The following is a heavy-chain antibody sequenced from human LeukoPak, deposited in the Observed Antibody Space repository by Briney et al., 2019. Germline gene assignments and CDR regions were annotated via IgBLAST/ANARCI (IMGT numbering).Heavy chain of an antibody. J-gene: IGHJ6*02. D-gene: IGHD6-13*01. V-gene: IGHV4-39*01. CDR1: GGSISSSSYY. CDR3: ARSEEQLHDLYYYYYGMDV. CDR2: IYYSGST. Sequence: SETLSLTCTVSGGSISSSSYYWGWIRQPPGKGLEWIGSIYYSGSTYYNPSLKSRVTISVDTSKNQFSLKLSSVTAADTAVYYCARSEEQLHDLYYYYYGMDVWGQGTTVTVSS.